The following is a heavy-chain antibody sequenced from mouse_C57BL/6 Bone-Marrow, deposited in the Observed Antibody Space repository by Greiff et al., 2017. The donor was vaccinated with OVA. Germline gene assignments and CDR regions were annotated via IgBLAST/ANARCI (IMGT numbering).Heavy chain of an antibody. CDR2: IYPGDGAT. Sequence: QVQLQQSGPELVKPGASVKISCKASGYAFSSSWMTWVKQRPGKGLEWIGRIYPGDGATNYNGKFKGKATLTADKSSSTAYMQLSSLTSEDSAVYFCARYGLLRYLFDYWGQGTTLTVSS. CDR3: ARYGLLRYLFDY. CDR1: GYAFSSSW. J-gene: IGHJ2*01. V-gene: IGHV1-82*01. D-gene: IGHD1-1*01.